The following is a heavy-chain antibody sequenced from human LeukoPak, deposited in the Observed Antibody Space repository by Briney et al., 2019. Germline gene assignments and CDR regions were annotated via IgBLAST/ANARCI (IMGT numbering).Heavy chain of an antibody. CDR2: INHSGST. CDR1: GGSFSGYY. CDR3: ARRDDY. V-gene: IGHV4-34*01. J-gene: IGHJ4*02. Sequence: SETLSLTCAVYGGSFSGYYWSWIRQPPGKGLEWIGEINHSGSTNYNPSLESRLTISVDTSKNQFSLKLSSMTAADTAVYYCARRDDYWGQGTLVTVSS.